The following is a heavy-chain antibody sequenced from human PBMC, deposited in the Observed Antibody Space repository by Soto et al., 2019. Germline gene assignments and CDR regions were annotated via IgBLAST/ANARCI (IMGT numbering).Heavy chain of an antibody. CDR2: ITSSSSYI. CDR1: GFTFSSYR. Sequence: PGGSLRLSCAASGFTFSSYRMNWVRQAPGKGLEWVSSITSSSSYIYYADSVKGRFTISRDNAKNSLYLQMNSLRAEDTAVYYCARVRINCSSTSCYIGSSWYFDYWGQGTLVTVSS. J-gene: IGHJ4*02. CDR3: ARVRINCSSTSCYIGSSWYFDY. D-gene: IGHD2-2*02. V-gene: IGHV3-21*01.